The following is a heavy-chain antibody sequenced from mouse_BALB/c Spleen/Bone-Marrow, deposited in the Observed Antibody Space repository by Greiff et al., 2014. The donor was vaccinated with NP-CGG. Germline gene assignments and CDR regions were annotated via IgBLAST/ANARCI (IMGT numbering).Heavy chain of an antibody. D-gene: IGHD4-1*02. CDR3: TQLGRFAY. Sequence: QVQLQQSGAELVKPGASVKLSCKASGYTFTNYYMYWVKQRPGQGLEWIGEINPSNGGTNFNEKFKNTATLTVDKSSSTLYMQLSSLTSEDSAVYYCTQLGRFAYWGQGTLVTVSA. V-gene: IGHV1S81*02. J-gene: IGHJ3*01. CDR2: INPSNGGT. CDR1: GYTFTNYY.